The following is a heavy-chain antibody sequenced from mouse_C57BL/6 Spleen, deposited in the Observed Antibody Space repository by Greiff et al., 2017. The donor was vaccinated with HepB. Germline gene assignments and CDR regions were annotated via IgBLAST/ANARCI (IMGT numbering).Heavy chain of an antibody. J-gene: IGHJ3*01. CDR2: IDPSDSYT. CDR1: GYTFTSYW. Sequence: VQLQQPGAELVMPGASVKLSCKASGYTFTSYWMHWVKQRPGQGLEWIGEIDPSDSYTNYNQKFKGKSTLTVDKSSSTAYMQLSSLTSEDSAVYYCAREEGDSSGPFAYWGQGTLVTVSA. CDR3: AREEGDSSGPFAY. D-gene: IGHD3-2*02. V-gene: IGHV1-69*01.